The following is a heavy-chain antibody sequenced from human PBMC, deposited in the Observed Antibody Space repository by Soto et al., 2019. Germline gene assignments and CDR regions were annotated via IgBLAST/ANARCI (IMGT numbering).Heavy chain of an antibody. Sequence: QVQLVQSGAEVKKPGSSVKVSCKASGGTFSSYAISWVRQAPGQGLEWMGGIIPIFGTANYAQKFQGRVMITADESTSTAYMELSSLRSEDTAVYYCASSSRRFGGYYYYYGMDVWGQGTTVTVSS. D-gene: IGHD3-10*01. CDR3: ASSSRRFGGYYYYYGMDV. J-gene: IGHJ6*02. V-gene: IGHV1-69*01. CDR2: IIPIFGTA. CDR1: GGTFSSYA.